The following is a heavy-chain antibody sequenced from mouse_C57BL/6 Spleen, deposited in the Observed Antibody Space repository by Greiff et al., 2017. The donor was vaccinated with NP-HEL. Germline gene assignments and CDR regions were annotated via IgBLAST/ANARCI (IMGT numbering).Heavy chain of an antibody. CDR1: GYAFSSSW. CDR2: IYPGNGDT. J-gene: IGHJ1*03. Sequence: VQLQQSGPELVKPGASVKISCKASGYAFSSSWMNWVKQRPGKGLEWIGRIYPGNGDTNYNGKFKGKATLTADKSSSTAYMQLSSLTSEASAVYFCARWDYGSSWYFDVWGTGTTVTVSS. CDR3: ARWDYGSSWYFDV. D-gene: IGHD1-1*01. V-gene: IGHV1-82*01.